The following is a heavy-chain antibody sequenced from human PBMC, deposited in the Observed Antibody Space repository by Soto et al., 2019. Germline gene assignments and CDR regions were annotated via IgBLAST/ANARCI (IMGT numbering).Heavy chain of an antibody. J-gene: IGHJ4*02. CDR2: IYHSGTT. Sequence: SETLSLTCAFSGYSISSSNWWIWVRQPPGKGLEWIGEIYHSGTTNYNPSLKSRVTISVDKSKNQFSLKLSSVTAADTAVYYCARDESAAGRAYWGQGTLVTVSS. CDR3: ARDESAAGRAY. D-gene: IGHD6-13*01. CDR1: GYSISSSNW. V-gene: IGHV4-4*02.